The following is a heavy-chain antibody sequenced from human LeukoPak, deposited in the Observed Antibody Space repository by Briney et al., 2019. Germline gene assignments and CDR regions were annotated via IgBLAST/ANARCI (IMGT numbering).Heavy chain of an antibody. J-gene: IGHJ4*02. CDR2: IIPIFGTA. D-gene: IGHD4-17*01. CDR1: GGTFSSYA. CDR3: ARDMTTVTSCFGC. Sequence: ASVKVSCKASGGTFSSYAISWVRQAPGQGLEWMGGIIPIFGTANYAQKFQGRVTITADESTSTAYMELSSLRSEDTAVYYCARDMTTVTSCFGCWGQGTLVTVSS. V-gene: IGHV1-69*13.